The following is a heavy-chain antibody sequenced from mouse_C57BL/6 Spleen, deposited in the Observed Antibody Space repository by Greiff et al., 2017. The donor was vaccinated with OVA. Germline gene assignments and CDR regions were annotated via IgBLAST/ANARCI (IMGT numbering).Heavy chain of an antibody. Sequence: EVQLQQSGPVLVKPGASVKMSCKASGYTFTDYYMNWVKQSHGKSLEWIGVINPYNGGTSYNRKFKGKATLTVDKSSSTAYMELNSLTSEDSAVYYCARKDYGSRFDDWGQGTTLTVSS. CDR3: ARKDYGSRFDD. CDR2: INPYNGGT. D-gene: IGHD1-1*01. CDR1: GYTFTDYY. J-gene: IGHJ2*01. V-gene: IGHV1-19*01.